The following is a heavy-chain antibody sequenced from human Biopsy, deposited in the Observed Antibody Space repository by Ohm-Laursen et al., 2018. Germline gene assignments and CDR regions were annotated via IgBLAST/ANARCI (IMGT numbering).Heavy chain of an antibody. J-gene: IGHJ5*01. V-gene: IGHV3-33*01. D-gene: IGHD3-3*01. Sequence: SLRLSCAASGFTFSNYGMHWVRQAPGKRLEWVAVIWYDGRNQYYADFVKGRFTISRDNSKNTLYLQMNGLRAEDTAVYFCAREIYPTTIYRPVDSWGQGTLVTVSS. CDR2: IWYDGRNQ. CDR3: AREIYPTTIYRPVDS. CDR1: GFTFSNYG.